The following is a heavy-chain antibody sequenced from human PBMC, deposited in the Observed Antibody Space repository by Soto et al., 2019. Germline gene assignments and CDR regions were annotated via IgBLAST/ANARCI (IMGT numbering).Heavy chain of an antibody. D-gene: IGHD3-10*01. CDR1: GGSISSSNW. CDR2: IYHSGST. Sequence: QVQLQESGPGLVKPSGTLSLTCAVSGGSISSSNWWSWVRQPPGKGLEWIGEIYHSGSTNYNPSLKSRVPISVDKSKNQFPLRLSSVTAADTAVYYCARLWFGELPDAFDIWGQGTMVTVSS. V-gene: IGHV4-4*02. J-gene: IGHJ3*02. CDR3: ARLWFGELPDAFDI.